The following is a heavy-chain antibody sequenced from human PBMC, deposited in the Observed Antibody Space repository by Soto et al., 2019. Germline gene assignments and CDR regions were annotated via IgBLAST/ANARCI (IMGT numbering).Heavy chain of an antibody. CDR1: GYTFTSYG. CDR3: ARAMRIAAADAFDI. D-gene: IGHD6-13*01. J-gene: IGHJ3*02. Sequence: GASVKVSCKASGYTFTSYGISWVRQAPGQGLEWMGWISAYNGNTNYAQKLQGRVTMTTDTSTSTAYMELRSLRSDDTAVYYCARAMRIAAADAFDIWGQGTMVTVSS. V-gene: IGHV1-18*01. CDR2: ISAYNGNT.